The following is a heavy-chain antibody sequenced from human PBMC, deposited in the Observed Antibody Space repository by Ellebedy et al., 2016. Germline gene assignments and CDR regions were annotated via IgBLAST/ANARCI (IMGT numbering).Heavy chain of an antibody. CDR3: AGDSRGITAAGTSLHY. CDR2: IYTTGNT. J-gene: IGHJ4*02. CDR1: GFTVSNNY. V-gene: IGHV3-53*01. D-gene: IGHD6-13*01. Sequence: GESLKISCAVSGFTVSNNYMSWVRQAPGKGLEWVAIIYTTGNTFYPDSAKGRFTISRDNSKNTLYLQMNSLRVEDTAVYYCAGDSRGITAAGTSLHYWGQGTLVTVSS.